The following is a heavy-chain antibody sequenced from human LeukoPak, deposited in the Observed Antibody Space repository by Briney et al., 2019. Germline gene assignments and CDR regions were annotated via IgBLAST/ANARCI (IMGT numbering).Heavy chain of an antibody. CDR1: GFTVSSNY. Sequence: AGGSLRLSCAASGFTVSSNYMSWVRQAPGEGLEWVSVIYSGGSTYYADSVKGRFTISRDNSKNTLYLQMNSLRAEDTAVYYCAKDLWFGELLSKGPLDYWGQGTLVTVSS. CDR2: IYSGGST. D-gene: IGHD3-10*01. J-gene: IGHJ4*02. V-gene: IGHV3-53*05. CDR3: AKDLWFGELLSKGPLDY.